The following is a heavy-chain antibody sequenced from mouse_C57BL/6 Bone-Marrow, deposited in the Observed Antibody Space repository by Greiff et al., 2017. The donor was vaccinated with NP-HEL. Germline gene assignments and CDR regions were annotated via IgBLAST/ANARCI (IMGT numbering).Heavy chain of an antibody. J-gene: IGHJ4*01. V-gene: IGHV1-54*01. D-gene: IGHD2-4*01. Sequence: QVQLKESGAELVRPGTSVKVSCKASGYAFTNYLIEWVKQRPGQGLEWIGVINPGSGGTNYNEKFKGKATLTADKSSSTAYMQLSSLTSEDSAVYFCARHDYPYYYAMDYWGQGTSVTVSS. CDR1: GYAFTNYL. CDR2: INPGSGGT. CDR3: ARHDYPYYYAMDY.